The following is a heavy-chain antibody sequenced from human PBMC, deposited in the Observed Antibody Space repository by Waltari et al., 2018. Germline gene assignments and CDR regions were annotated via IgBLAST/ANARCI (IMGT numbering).Heavy chain of an antibody. CDR3: ARGLGQQLVLGLDY. V-gene: IGHV1-3*01. CDR2: INAGNGNT. J-gene: IGHJ4*02. CDR1: GYTFTSYA. Sequence: QVQLVQSGAEVKKPGASVKVSCKASGYTFTSYAMHWVRQAPGQRLEWMGWINAGNGNTKYSQKFQGRVTITRDTSASTTYMELSSLRSEDTAVYYCARGLGQQLVLGLDYWGQGTLVTVSS. D-gene: IGHD6-13*01.